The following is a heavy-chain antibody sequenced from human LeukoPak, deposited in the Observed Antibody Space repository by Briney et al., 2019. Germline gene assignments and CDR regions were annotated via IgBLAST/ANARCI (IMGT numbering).Heavy chain of an antibody. CDR2: ISSDGSNK. Sequence: PGGSLRLSCAVSGFTFSSYNMHWVRQAPGKGLDWVAAISSDGSNKYYADSVKGRFTISRDNSKNTLYLQMNSLRAEDTAVYYCARDLSYVVVPAVPLGWGQGTLVTVSS. CDR1: GFTFSSYN. V-gene: IGHV3-30-3*01. D-gene: IGHD2-2*01. J-gene: IGHJ4*02. CDR3: ARDLSYVVVPAVPLG.